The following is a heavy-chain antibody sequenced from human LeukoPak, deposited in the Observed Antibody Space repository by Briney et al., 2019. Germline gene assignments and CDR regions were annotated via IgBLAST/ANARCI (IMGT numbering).Heavy chain of an antibody. CDR2: ISYDGSNK. CDR1: GFTFSSYV. V-gene: IGHV3-30*04. CDR3: AREDYYDSSDYYFDY. Sequence: GGSLRLSCAASGFTFSSYVMHWVRQAPGKGLEWVAVISYDGSNKYYADSVKGRFTISRDNSKNTLYLQMNSLRAEDTAVYYCAREDYYDSSDYYFDYWGQGTLVTVSS. J-gene: IGHJ4*02. D-gene: IGHD3-22*01.